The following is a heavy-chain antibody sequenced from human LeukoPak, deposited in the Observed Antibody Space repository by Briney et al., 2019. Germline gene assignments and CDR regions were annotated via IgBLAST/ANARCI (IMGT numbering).Heavy chain of an antibody. CDR2: ISDRGDNT. CDR3: ARDYSGSYYRAFDI. CDR1: QFTFSSYA. V-gene: IGHV3-23*01. J-gene: IGHJ3*02. D-gene: IGHD1-26*01. Sequence: GGSLRLSCVASQFTFSSYAMSWVGQAPGKGLEWVATISDRGDNTHHADSVKGRFTISRDNSKNTLYLQMNSLRAEDTAVYYCARDYSGSYYRAFDIWGQGTMVTVSS.